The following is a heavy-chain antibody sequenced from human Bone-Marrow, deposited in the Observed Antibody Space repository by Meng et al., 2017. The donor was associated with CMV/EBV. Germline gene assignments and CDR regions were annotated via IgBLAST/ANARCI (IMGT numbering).Heavy chain of an antibody. CDR3: ARLKDVGSSIDL. CDR2: INPNSGGT. Sequence: ASVKVSCKASGYTFTGYYMHWVRQAPGQGLEWMGWINPNSGGTNYAQKFQGRVTMTRDTSNSTAYMELRRLTSDDTALYYCARLKDVGSSIDLWGQGTRVTVSS. V-gene: IGHV1-2*02. D-gene: IGHD1-26*01. CDR1: GYTFTGYY. J-gene: IGHJ5*02.